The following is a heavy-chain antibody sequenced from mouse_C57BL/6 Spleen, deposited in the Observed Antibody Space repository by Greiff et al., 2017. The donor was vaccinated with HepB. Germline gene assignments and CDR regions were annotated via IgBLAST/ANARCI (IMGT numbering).Heavy chain of an antibody. D-gene: IGHD2-1*01. CDR1: GYSFTGYY. CDR2: INPSTGGT. CDR3: ARSDYGNYEGY. J-gene: IGHJ2*01. V-gene: IGHV1-42*01. Sequence: VQLQQSGPELVKPGASVKISCKASGYSFTGYYMNWVKQSPEKSLEWIGEINPSTGGTTYNQKFKAKATLTVDKSSSTAYMQLKSLTSEDSAVYDCARSDYGNYEGYWGQGTTLTVSS.